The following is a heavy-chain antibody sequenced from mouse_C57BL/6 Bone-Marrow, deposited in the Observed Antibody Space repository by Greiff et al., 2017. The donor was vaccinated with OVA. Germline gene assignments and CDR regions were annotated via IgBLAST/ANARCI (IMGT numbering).Heavy chain of an antibody. V-gene: IGHV2-6-1*01. CDR3: ARHDYGSSPYALDD. D-gene: IGHD1-1*01. CDR2: IWSDGST. CDR1: GFSLTSYG. Sequence: VQLVESGPGLVAPSQSLSITCTVSGFSLTSYGVHWVRQPPGKGLEWLVVIWSDGSTTYNSALKSRLSISKDNSKSQVFLKMNSLQTDDTAMYYGARHDYGSSPYALDDWGQGTTLTVSS. J-gene: IGHJ2*01.